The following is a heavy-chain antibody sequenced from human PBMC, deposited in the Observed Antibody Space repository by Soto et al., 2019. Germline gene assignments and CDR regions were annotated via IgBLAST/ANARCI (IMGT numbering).Heavy chain of an antibody. D-gene: IGHD1-26*01. V-gene: IGHV4-59*03. CDR3: VSSHGDY. CDR1: GGSMRSYS. CDR2: ISYTGSA. Sequence: PSETLSLTCTVSGGSMRSYSWSWFRRCPGGRLELIGCISYTGSADCSPSLRSGIFMSVDISKIQFSLLRNSVTAAVTAGSCCVSSHGDYWGQGIQVTDSS. J-gene: IGHJ4*02.